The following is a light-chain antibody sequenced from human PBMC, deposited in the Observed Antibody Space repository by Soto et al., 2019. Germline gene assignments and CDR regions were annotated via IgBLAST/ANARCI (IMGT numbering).Light chain of an antibody. V-gene: IGLV4-60*03. CDR1: RGHRSYI. J-gene: IGLJ2*01. Sequence: QTVVTQSSSASASLGSSVKLTCTLSRGHRSYIIAWHQQQPGKAPRYLMKLEGSGSYNKGSGVPARFSGSSSGADRYLTMSNLQSEDEADYYCETWDSNIRVFGGGTKLTVL. CDR2: LEGSGSY. CDR3: ETWDSNIRV.